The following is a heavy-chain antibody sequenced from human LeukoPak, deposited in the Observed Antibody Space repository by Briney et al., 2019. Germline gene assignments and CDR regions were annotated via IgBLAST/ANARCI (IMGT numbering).Heavy chain of an antibody. V-gene: IGHV4-34*01. CDR1: GGSFSGYY. D-gene: IGHD3-16*02. CDR2: INHSGST. J-gene: IGHJ4*02. CDR3: ASGSYRSQFDY. Sequence: SETLSLTCAVYGGSFSGYYWSWIRQPPGKGLEWIGEINHSGSTNYNPSLKSRVTIPVDTSKNQFSLKLSSVTAADTAVYYCASGSYRSQFDYWGQGTLVTVSS.